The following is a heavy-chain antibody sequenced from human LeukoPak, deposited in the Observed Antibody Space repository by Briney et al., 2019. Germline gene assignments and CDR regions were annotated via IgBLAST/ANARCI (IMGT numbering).Heavy chain of an antibody. CDR3: ARHAHQYYDFWSGYYHYFDY. CDR1: GYSISSGYY. V-gene: IGHV4-38-2*01. D-gene: IGHD3-3*01. Sequence: SETLSLTCVVSGYSISSGYYWGWIRQPPGKGLEWIGSIYHSGSTYYNPSLKSRVTISVDTSKNQFSLKLSSVTAADTAVYYFARHAHQYYDFWSGYYHYFDYWGQGTLVTVSS. CDR2: IYHSGST. J-gene: IGHJ4*02.